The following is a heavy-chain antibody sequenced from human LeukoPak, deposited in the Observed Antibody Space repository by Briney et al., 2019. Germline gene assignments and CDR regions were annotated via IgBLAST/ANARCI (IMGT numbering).Heavy chain of an antibody. D-gene: IGHD2-15*01. CDR3: AREEVYCSGGSCYPGGFDI. CDR2: MSPNSGCT. J-gene: IGHJ3*02. CDR1: RYTFTHYY. V-gene: IGHV1-2*02. Sequence: GASVRVSSTPSRYTFTHYYMHWVRQAPGHGREGMGWMSPNSGCTNYAQKFQGRVTRTRDTSISTSYMELSRLRTDDTAVYYCAREEVYCSGGSCYPGGFDIWGQGTLVTVSS.